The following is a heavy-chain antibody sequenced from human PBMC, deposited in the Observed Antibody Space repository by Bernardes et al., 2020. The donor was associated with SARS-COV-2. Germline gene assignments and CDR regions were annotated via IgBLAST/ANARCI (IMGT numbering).Heavy chain of an antibody. CDR3: ARGDRYYDSSGYYYGGGYYYGMDV. V-gene: IGHV1-8*01. CDR1: GYTFTSYD. Sequence: ASVKVSCKASGYTFTSYDINWVRQATGQGLEWMGWMNPNSGTTGYAQKFQGRVTMTRNTSISTAYMELSSLRSEDTAVYYCARGDRYYDSSGYYYGGGYYYGMDVWGQGTTVTVSS. CDR2: MNPNSGTT. D-gene: IGHD3-22*01. J-gene: IGHJ6*02.